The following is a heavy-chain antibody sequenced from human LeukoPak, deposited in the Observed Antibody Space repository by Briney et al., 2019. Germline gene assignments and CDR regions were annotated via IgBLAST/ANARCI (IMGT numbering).Heavy chain of an antibody. CDR3: ARDRTPPSYSSGWHDY. J-gene: IGHJ4*02. V-gene: IGHV3-33*01. Sequence: GGSLRLSCAASGFTFSSYGMHWVRQAPGKGLEWVAVIWYDGSNKYYADSVKGRFTISRDNSKNTLYLQMNSLRAEDTAVYYCARDRTPPSYSSGWHDYWGQGTLVTVSS. CDR1: GFTFSSYG. D-gene: IGHD6-19*01. CDR2: IWYDGSNK.